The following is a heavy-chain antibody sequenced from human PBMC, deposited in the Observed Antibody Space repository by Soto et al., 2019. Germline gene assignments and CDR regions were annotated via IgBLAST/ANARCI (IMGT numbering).Heavy chain of an antibody. CDR2: SYYSGTS. CDR1: GGSIRVQSYY. CDR3: LWRYNCNDYYFDL. J-gene: IGHJ1*01. V-gene: IGHV4-39*01. D-gene: IGHD1-20*01. Sequence: SETLSLTCTVSGGSIRVQSYYWTWIRQTPGKGLEWVGSSYYSGTSYFNPALKGRVTISVDTSTNQFSLRLTSVTAADTAVYYWLWRYNCNDYYFDLWGQGSLVPVSS.